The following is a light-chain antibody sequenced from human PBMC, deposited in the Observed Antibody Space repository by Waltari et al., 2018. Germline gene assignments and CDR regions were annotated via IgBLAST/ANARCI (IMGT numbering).Light chain of an antibody. CDR3: QQYYDSPLT. V-gene: IGKV4-1*01. J-gene: IGKJ4*01. CDR2: WAS. Sequence: DIVMTQSPDSLAVSLGESAPIHCKASESVLFSSRNKNHLAWYQQKPGHPPKLLLYWASTRESGVPDRFSGSGSGTDFTLTISSLQAEDVAIYYCQQYYDSPLTFGGGTKVEIK. CDR1: ESVLFSSRNKNH.